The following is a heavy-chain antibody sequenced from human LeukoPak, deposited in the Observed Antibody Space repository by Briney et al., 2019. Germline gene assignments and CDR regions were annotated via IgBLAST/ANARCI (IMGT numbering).Heavy chain of an antibody. V-gene: IGHV3-66*02. Sequence: GGSLRLSCAASGFTVSSNYMSWVRQAPGKGLEWVSVIYSGGSTYYADSVKGRFTISRDNSKNTLYLQMNSLRAEDTAMYYCARDSTPYAFDIWGQGTMVTVSS. D-gene: IGHD2-2*01. CDR1: GFTVSSNY. CDR2: IYSGGST. J-gene: IGHJ3*02. CDR3: ARDSTPYAFDI.